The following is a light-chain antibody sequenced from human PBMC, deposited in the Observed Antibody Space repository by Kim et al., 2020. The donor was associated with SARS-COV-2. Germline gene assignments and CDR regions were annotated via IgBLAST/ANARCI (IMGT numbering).Light chain of an antibody. CDR1: RTVSSCS. Sequence: SPWESATLSCRTSRTVSSCSFAWYQQKAGPPPRLLIFGTSNRPNDIPGRFNGSGSGTDFTLTISGLEPEDVAVYYCHHYGSTPMYTFGPGTRLEIK. V-gene: IGKV3-20*01. CDR3: HHYGSTPMYT. J-gene: IGKJ2*01. CDR2: GTS.